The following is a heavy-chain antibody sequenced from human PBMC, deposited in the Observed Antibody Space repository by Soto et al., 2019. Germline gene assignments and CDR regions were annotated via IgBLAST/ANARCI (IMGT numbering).Heavy chain of an antibody. Sequence: QVQLVQSGAEVKKPGSSVKVSCKASGGTFSSYAISWVRQAPGQGLEWIGGIIPIFGTANYAQKFQGRVTITADESTSTAYMELSSLRSEDTAVYYCARVPLGYCSGGSCQEGAFDIWGQGTMVTVSS. V-gene: IGHV1-69*01. CDR2: IIPIFGTA. CDR1: GGTFSSYA. CDR3: ARVPLGYCSGGSCQEGAFDI. J-gene: IGHJ3*02. D-gene: IGHD2-15*01.